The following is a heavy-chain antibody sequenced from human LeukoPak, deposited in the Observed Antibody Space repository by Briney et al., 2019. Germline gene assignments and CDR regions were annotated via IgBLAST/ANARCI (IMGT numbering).Heavy chain of an antibody. V-gene: IGHV3-73*01. D-gene: IGHD3-9*01. CDR1: GFTFSGSA. J-gene: IGHJ4*02. CDR2: IRSKANNYAT. Sequence: PGGSLRLSCAASGFTFSGSAMHWVRQASGRGLEWVGRIRSKANNYATTYSASVKGRFTISRDDSKNTAYLQMNSLKTEDTAVYYCSRLGHDTLTGPIDDWGQGTLVTVSS. CDR3: SRLGHDTLTGPIDD.